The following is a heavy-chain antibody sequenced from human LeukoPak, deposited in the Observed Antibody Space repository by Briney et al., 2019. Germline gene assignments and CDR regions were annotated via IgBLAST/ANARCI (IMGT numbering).Heavy chain of an antibody. D-gene: IGHD3-10*01. CDR1: GYTFTSYY. Sequence: ASVTVSCKASGYTFTSYYMHWVRQAPGQGLEWMGIINPSGGSTSYAQKFQGRVTMTRDTSTSTVYMELSSLRSEDTAVYYCARAYYYGSGSGSRGYYYYGMDVWGQGTTVTVSS. J-gene: IGHJ6*02. CDR3: ARAYYYGSGSGSRGYYYYGMDV. CDR2: INPSGGST. V-gene: IGHV1-46*01.